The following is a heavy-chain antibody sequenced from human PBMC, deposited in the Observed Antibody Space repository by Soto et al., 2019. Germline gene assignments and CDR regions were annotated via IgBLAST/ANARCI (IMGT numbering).Heavy chain of an antibody. Sequence: GGSLRLSCSASGFTFSSYAMHWVRQAPGKGLEYVSAISSNGGSTYYADSVKGRFTISRDNSKNTLYLQMSSLRAEDTAVYYCGKGMATVTDHAFDIWGQWTMVSVSS. CDR3: GKGMATVTDHAFDI. CDR2: ISSNGGST. V-gene: IGHV3-64D*08. J-gene: IGHJ3*02. D-gene: IGHD4-17*01. CDR1: GFTFSSYA.